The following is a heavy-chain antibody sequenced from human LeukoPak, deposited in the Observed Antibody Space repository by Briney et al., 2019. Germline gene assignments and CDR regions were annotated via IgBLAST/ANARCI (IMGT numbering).Heavy chain of an antibody. J-gene: IGHJ4*02. D-gene: IGHD6-13*01. CDR3: ARALSTIAAAGLYYFDY. CDR1: GFTVSSNY. CDR2: IYSGGST. Sequence: GGSLRLSCAASGFTVSSNYMSWVRQAPGKGLEWVSVIYSGGSTYYADSVKGRFTISRDNSKNTLYLQMISLRAEDTAVYYCARALSTIAAAGLYYFDYWGQGTLVTVSS. V-gene: IGHV3-53*01.